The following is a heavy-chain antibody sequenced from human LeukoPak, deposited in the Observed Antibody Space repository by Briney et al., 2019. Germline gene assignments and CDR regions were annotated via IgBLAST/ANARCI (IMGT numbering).Heavy chain of an antibody. CDR2: IYHSGTT. D-gene: IGHD6-19*01. V-gene: IGHV4-34*01. J-gene: IGHJ6*03. Sequence: SETLSLTCAVYGGSFSGYYWSWIRQPPGKGLEWIGEIYHSGTTNYNPSLKSRVTISVDTSKNQFSLKLRSVTAADTAVYYCARESLRQQWLVRREEYYYMDVWGKGTTVTISS. CDR3: ARESLRQQWLVRREEYYYMDV. CDR1: GGSFSGYY.